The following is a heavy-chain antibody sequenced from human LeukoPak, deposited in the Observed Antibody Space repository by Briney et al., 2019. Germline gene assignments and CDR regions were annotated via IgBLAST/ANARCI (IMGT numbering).Heavy chain of an antibody. CDR3: ARQAVAGNYYYYYYMDV. CDR1: GFTFSSYA. J-gene: IGHJ6*03. V-gene: IGHV3-64*01. CDR2: ISSNGGST. Sequence: PGGSLRLSCAASGFTFSSYAMHWVRHAPAKGLQYVSAISSNGGSTYYANSVKGRFTISRDNSKNTLYLQMGSLRAEDMAVYYCARQAVAGNYYYYYYMDVWGKGTTVTVSS. D-gene: IGHD6-19*01.